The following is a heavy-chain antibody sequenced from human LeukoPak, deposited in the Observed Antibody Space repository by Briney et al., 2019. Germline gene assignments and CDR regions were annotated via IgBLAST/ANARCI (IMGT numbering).Heavy chain of an antibody. Sequence: SETLSLTCTVSGGSISSYYWSWIRQPPGKGLEWIGYIYTSGSTNYNPSLKSRVTTSVDTSKNQFSLKLSSVTAADTAVYYCARLNPDKDYYYYYMDVWGKGTTVTVSS. D-gene: IGHD1-14*01. J-gene: IGHJ6*03. V-gene: IGHV4-4*09. CDR2: IYTSGST. CDR1: GGSISSYY. CDR3: ARLNPDKDYYYYYMDV.